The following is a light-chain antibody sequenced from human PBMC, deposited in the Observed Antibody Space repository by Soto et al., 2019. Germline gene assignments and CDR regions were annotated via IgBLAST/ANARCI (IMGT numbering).Light chain of an antibody. CDR3: QQFNNWPRT. Sequence: EVVLTQSPATLSLSPGERATLSCRASQTVRNNYLAWYQQKPGQAPRLLIYDSSTRATGFPDRFSGSGSGTEFTLTISSLQSEDFAVYYCQQFNNWPRTFGQGTKVDIK. CDR1: QTVRNN. V-gene: IGKV3D-15*01. J-gene: IGKJ1*01. CDR2: DSS.